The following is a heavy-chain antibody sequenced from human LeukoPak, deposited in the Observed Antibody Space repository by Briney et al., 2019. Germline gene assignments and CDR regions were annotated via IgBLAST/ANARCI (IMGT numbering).Heavy chain of an antibody. V-gene: IGHV1-46*01. CDR1: GYTFTSYY. CDR2: INPSGGST. J-gene: IGHJ3*02. D-gene: IGHD3-22*01. CDR3: ARDIDSSGSPEGAFDI. Sequence: GASVKVSCKASGYTFTSYYMHWVRQAPGQGLEWMGIINPSGGSTSYAQKFQGRVTMTRDMSTSTVYMELSSLRSEDTAVYYCARDIDSSGSPEGAFDIWGQGTMVTVSS.